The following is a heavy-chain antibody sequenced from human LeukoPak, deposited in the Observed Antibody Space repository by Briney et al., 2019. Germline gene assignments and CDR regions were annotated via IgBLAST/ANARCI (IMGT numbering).Heavy chain of an antibody. V-gene: IGHV3-20*04. CDR1: GFTFDDYG. J-gene: IGHJ4*02. CDR3: ARTPTLYSYGYNYFDY. D-gene: IGHD5-18*01. Sequence: TGGSLRLSCAASGFTFDDYGMSWVRQAPGKGLEWVSGINWNGGGTGYADSVKGRFTISRDNAKNSLYLQMNSLRAEDTALYYCARTPTLYSYGYNYFDYWGQGTLVTVSS. CDR2: INWNGGGT.